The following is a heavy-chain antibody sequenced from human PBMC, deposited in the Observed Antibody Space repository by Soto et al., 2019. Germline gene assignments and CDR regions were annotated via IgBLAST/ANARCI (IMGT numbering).Heavy chain of an antibody. V-gene: IGHV5-10-1*01. CDR3: ARRSGTYYYYGMDV. D-gene: IGHD3-10*01. CDR2: IDPSDSYT. CDR1: GYSFTSYW. Sequence: PGASLKISCKGSGYSFTSYWISWVRQMPGKGLEWMGRIDPSDSYTNYSPSFQGHVTISVDKSISTAYLQWSSLKASDTAMYYCARRSGTYYYYGMDVWGQGTTVTVSS. J-gene: IGHJ6*02.